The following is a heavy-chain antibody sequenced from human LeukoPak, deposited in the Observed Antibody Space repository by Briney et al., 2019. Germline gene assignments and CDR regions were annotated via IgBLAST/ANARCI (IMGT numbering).Heavy chain of an antibody. CDR1: GYTFTNYH. CDR3: ARTTSFTASGYDY. V-gene: IGHV1-8*03. Sequence: GASVKVSCKASGYTFTNYHINWVRQATGQGLEWMGWINPNNGVSGFAQKFQGRVTITRDTAMTTAYMELSSLTSEDTAIYFCARTTSFTASGYDYWGQGTLVTVSS. J-gene: IGHJ4*02. CDR2: INPNNGVS. D-gene: IGHD6-25*01.